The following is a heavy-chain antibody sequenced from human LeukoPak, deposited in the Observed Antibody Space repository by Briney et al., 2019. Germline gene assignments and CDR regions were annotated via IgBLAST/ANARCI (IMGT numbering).Heavy chain of an antibody. J-gene: IGHJ4*02. V-gene: IGHV3-7*01. CDR3: ARDARYFDWLLSRYFDY. CDR1: GFTFSSYW. D-gene: IGHD3-9*01. Sequence: GGSLRLSCVASGFTFSSYWMSWVRQAPGKGLEWVANIKQDGSEKYYVDSVKGRFTISRDNAKNSLYLQMNSLRAEDTAVYYCARDARYFDWLLSRYFDYWGQGTLVTVSS. CDR2: IKQDGSEK.